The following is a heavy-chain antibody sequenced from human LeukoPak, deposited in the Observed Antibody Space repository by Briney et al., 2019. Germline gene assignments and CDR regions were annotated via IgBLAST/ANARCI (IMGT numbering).Heavy chain of an antibody. CDR2: INANGGGT. V-gene: IGHV1-2*06. Sequence: ASVKVSCKASGYTFTGYYMHWVRQAPGQGLEWMGRINANGGGTNYAQKFQGRVTMTRDTSISTAYMELSRLRSDDTAVYYCARDWGVIAMAVLNNWFDPWGQGTLVTVSS. J-gene: IGHJ5*02. D-gene: IGHD6-19*01. CDR1: GYTFTGYY. CDR3: ARDWGVIAMAVLNNWFDP.